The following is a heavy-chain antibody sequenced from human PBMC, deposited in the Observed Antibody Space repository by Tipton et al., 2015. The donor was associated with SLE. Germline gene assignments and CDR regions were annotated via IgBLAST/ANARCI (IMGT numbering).Heavy chain of an antibody. CDR3: AGAWQGYCSGGTCYVLDY. CDR1: GGSISNYY. CDR2: IYTSGST. J-gene: IGHJ4*02. V-gene: IGHV4-4*07. D-gene: IGHD2-15*01. Sequence: TLSLTCTVSGGSISNYYWSWIRQPAGKGLEWIGRIYTSGSTNYNPSLKSRVTMSVETSKNQFSLKLTSVTAADTAVYYCAGAWQGYCSGGTCYVLDYWGQGTLVTVSS.